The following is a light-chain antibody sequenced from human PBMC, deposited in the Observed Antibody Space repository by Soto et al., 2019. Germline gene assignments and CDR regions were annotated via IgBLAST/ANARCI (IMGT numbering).Light chain of an antibody. CDR3: QQYNNWPLT. CDR2: GAS. J-gene: IGKJ4*01. V-gene: IGKV3-15*01. CDR1: QSVSGN. Sequence: EIVMTQSPATMSVSPGERATLSCRASQSVSGNLAWYQQKPGQAPRLLIYGASTRATGIPGRFSGSGSGTEVTLTISSLQSEDFAVYYCQQYNNWPLTFGGGTKVEIK.